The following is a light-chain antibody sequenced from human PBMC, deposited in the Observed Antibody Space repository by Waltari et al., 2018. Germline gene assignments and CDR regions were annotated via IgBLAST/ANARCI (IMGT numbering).Light chain of an antibody. Sequence: DIPMTQSPSSLSASLGDSVTITCRASRTINVFVHWYQQKPGKAPNLLIHAATRLQSGAPSRVSGTGSGTFFTLTITNVQPEDFATYYCQQSYDYPYTFGQGTKLEIK. CDR2: AAT. CDR1: RTINVF. V-gene: IGKV1-39*01. CDR3: QQSYDYPYT. J-gene: IGKJ2*01.